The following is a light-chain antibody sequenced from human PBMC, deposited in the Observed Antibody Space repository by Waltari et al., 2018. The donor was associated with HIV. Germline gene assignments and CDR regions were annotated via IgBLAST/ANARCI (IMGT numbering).Light chain of an antibody. CDR2: EVS. Sequence: QSALTQPASVSGSPGQSITIPCTGTSSDVGGYNYVSWYQQYPDKAPKLLIYEVSNRPSGASNRFSGSKSGNTASLTISGLQAEDEADYYGSSYTSSSTWVFGGGTKLTVL. V-gene: IGLV2-14*01. CDR3: SSYTSSSTWV. CDR1: SSDVGGYNY. J-gene: IGLJ3*02.